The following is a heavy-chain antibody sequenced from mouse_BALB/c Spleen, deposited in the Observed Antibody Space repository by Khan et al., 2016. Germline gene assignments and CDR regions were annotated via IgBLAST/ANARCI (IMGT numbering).Heavy chain of an antibody. D-gene: IGHD2-3*01. Sequence: QVQLQQSGPGLVAPSQSLSITCTVSGFSLTGYGVNWVRQPPGKGLEWLGMIWGDGSTDYNSALKSRRSISKDNSKSQVFLKMNSLQTNDTARYYCDRVVTYDPAMLAYWGQGTLVTVSA. CDR2: IWGDGST. CDR1: GFSLTGYG. CDR3: DRVVTYDPAMLAY. V-gene: IGHV2-6-7*01. J-gene: IGHJ3*01.